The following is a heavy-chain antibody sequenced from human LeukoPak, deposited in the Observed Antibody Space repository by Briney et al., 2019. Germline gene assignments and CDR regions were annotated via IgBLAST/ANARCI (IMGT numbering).Heavy chain of an antibody. J-gene: IGHJ4*02. D-gene: IGHD5-12*01. V-gene: IGHV3-33*01. CDR1: GFTFSSYG. Sequence: GGSLRLSCAASGFTFSSYGMHWVRQAPGKGLERVAVIWHDGSNKYYADSVKGRFTISRDNSKNTLYLQMNSLRAEDTAVYYCAREGYSGYDDYWGQGTLVTVSS. CDR2: IWHDGSNK. CDR3: AREGYSGYDDY.